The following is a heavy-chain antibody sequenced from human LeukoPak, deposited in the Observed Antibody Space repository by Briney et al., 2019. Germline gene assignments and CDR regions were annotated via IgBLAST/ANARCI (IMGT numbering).Heavy chain of an antibody. J-gene: IGHJ4*02. CDR3: ARLLRYFDWTHNGSFDY. V-gene: IGHV1-69*01. Sequence: SVKVSCKASGGTFSSYAISWVQQAPGQGLEWMGGIIPIFGTANYAQKFQGRVTITADESTSTAYMELSSLRSEDTAVYYCARLLRYFDWTHNGSFDYWGQGTLVTVSS. CDR2: IIPIFGTA. CDR1: GGTFSSYA. D-gene: IGHD3-9*01.